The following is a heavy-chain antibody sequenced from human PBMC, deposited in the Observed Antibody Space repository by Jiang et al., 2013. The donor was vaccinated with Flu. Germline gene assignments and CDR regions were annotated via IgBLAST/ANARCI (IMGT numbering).Heavy chain of an antibody. CDR1: GYSFTSHW. CDR3: ARILYAGGGYFYYGMDV. CDR2: IYPADSHA. J-gene: IGHJ6*02. V-gene: IGHV5-51*01. Sequence: KKPGESLKISCAGSGYSFTSHWLAWVRHMPGKGLEWMGIIYPADSHARYSPSFRGPVNISADKSITTAYLQWSSLKASDTATYFCARILYAGGGYFYYGMDVWGQGTSVTVSS. D-gene: IGHD2/OR15-2a*01.